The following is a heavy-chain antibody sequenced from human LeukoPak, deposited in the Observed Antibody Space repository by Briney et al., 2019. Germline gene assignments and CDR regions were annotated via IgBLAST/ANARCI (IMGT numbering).Heavy chain of an antibody. CDR2: TFPGGSDT. J-gene: IGHJ4*02. V-gene: IGHV5-51*01. CDR3: ARGGNSVGPFDY. Sequence: GESLKISCKASGYTFTPYWIGWVRQMPGKGLEWMGITFPGGSDTKYSPPFQGQVTISADKSISTAYLQWSSLKASDTAMYYCARGGNSVGPFDYWGQGTLVTVSS. D-gene: IGHD4-23*01. CDR1: GYTFTPYW.